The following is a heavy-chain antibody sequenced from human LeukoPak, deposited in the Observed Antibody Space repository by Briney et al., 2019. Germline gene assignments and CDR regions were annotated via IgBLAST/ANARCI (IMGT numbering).Heavy chain of an antibody. CDR1: GFPFIEYS. CDR2: IGIDSGNT. J-gene: IGHJ4*02. V-gene: IGHV3-48*01. D-gene: IGHD1-1*01. Sequence: GGSLRYSCTAPGFPFIEYSMKWVRQAPGEGLGWISYIGIDSGNTKYADSVRGRFTISTDKAKNSLYLQMNSLRVEDAAVYYCARDHNYAFDNWGQGTLVSVAS. CDR3: ARDHNYAFDN.